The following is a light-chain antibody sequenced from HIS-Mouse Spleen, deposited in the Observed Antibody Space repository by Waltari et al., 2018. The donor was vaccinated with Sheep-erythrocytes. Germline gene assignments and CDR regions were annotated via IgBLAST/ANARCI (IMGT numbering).Light chain of an antibody. V-gene: IGLV2-14*01. CDR3: SSYTSSSTPVV. Sequence: PGQSITISCTGTSSDVGGYNYVSWYQQHPGKAPKLMIYEVSTRPSGVSNRFSGSKSGNTASLTISGLQAEDEADYYCSSYTSSSTPVVFGGGTKLTVL. J-gene: IGLJ2*01. CDR1: SSDVGGYNY. CDR2: EVS.